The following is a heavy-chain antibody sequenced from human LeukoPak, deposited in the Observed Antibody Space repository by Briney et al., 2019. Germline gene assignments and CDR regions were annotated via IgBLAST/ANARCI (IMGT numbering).Heavy chain of an antibody. Sequence: GGSLRLSCAASGFTFSSYWMHWVRQAPGKGLVWVSRINSDGSSTSYADSVKGRFTISRDNAKNTLYLQMNSLRAEDTAVYHCARDIYWGGLDYWGQGTLVTVSS. J-gene: IGHJ4*02. CDR1: GFTFSSYW. V-gene: IGHV3-74*01. CDR3: ARDIYWGGLDY. D-gene: IGHD3-16*01. CDR2: INSDGSST.